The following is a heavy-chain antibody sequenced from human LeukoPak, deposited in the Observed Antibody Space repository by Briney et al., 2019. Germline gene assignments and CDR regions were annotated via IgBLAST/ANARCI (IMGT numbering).Heavy chain of an antibody. J-gene: IGHJ4*02. D-gene: IGHD4-17*01. Sequence: PGGSLRLSCAASGFTFSSYGMGWVRQAPGRGLEWVSTISGSGDNTYYADSVKGRFTISRDNSKSTLYLQMNSLRAEDTAVYFCARGEHYGDFFDYWGQGTLVTVSS. CDR2: ISGSGDNT. CDR1: GFTFSSYG. CDR3: ARGEHYGDFFDY. V-gene: IGHV3-23*01.